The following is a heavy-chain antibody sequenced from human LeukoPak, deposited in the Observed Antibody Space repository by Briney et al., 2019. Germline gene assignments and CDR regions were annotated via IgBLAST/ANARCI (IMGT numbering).Heavy chain of an antibody. J-gene: IGHJ4*02. Sequence: PGGSLRLSCAASGFTFRRYEMNWVRQAPGKGLEWVSYISSSGSTIYYADSVKGRFTISRDNAKNSLYLQMNSLRAEDTAVYYCATSFSTPANYWGQGTLVTVSS. D-gene: IGHD2-2*01. CDR1: GFTFRRYE. CDR3: ATSFSTPANY. CDR2: ISSSGSTI. V-gene: IGHV3-48*03.